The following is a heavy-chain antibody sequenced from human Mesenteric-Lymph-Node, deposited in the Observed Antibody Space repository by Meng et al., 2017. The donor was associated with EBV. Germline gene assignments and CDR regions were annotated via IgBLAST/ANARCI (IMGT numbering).Heavy chain of an antibody. Sequence: QLQLLESGPGLVNPSETLSLTFTVSGGSISSGSYYWVWIRQPPGKGLEWIGSIYYSGSAHHNPSLKSRVTISVDTSKNQFSLKLSSVTAADTAVYHCARGWTLTYCGAWGQGTLVTVSS. V-gene: IGHV4-39*07. J-gene: IGHJ4*02. CDR1: GGSISSGSYY. CDR2: IYYSGSA. CDR3: ARGWTLTYCGA. D-gene: IGHD2-21*01.